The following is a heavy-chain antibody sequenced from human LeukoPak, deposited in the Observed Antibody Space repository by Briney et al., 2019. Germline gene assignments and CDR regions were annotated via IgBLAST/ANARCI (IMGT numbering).Heavy chain of an antibody. J-gene: IGHJ4*02. V-gene: IGHV3-9*01. Sequence: GGSLRLSCAASGFTFDDYAMHWVRQAPGKGLEWVSGINWNSVNIDYADSVKGRFTISRDNAKNSLYLQMNSLRAEDAAVYFCAKAPVTSCRGAYCYPFDSWGQGTLVTVSS. D-gene: IGHD2-21*01. CDR3: AKAPVTSCRGAYCYPFDS. CDR2: INWNSVNI. CDR1: GFTFDDYA.